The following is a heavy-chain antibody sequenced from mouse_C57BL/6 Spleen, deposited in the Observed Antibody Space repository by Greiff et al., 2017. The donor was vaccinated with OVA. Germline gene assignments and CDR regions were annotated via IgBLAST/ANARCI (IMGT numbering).Heavy chain of an antibody. Sequence: QVQLQQPGAELVKPGASVKLSCKASGYTFTSYWMHWVKQRPGQGLEWIGMIHPNSGSTNYNEKFKSKATLTVDKSSSTAYMQLSSLTSEDSAVYYCAREGLDQATDFDYWGQGTTLTVSS. CDR1: GYTFTSYW. CDR3: AREGLDQATDFDY. CDR2: IHPNSGST. J-gene: IGHJ2*01. D-gene: IGHD3-2*02. V-gene: IGHV1-64*01.